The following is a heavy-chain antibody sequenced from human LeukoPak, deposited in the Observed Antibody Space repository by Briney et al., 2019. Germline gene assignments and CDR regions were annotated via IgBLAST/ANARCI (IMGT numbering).Heavy chain of an antibody. D-gene: IGHD1-26*01. CDR2: ISATTIYT. CDR3: ARDPSWELLPFDY. V-gene: IGHV3-21*01. J-gene: IGHJ4*02. CDR1: GFTFSNYD. Sequence: GGSLRLSCTASGFTFSNYDMTWVRQAPGKGLEWVSSISATTIYTFSADSVRGRFTISRDNVENSLYLQMNNLRAEDTAVYYCARDPSWELLPFDYWGQGTPVTVSS.